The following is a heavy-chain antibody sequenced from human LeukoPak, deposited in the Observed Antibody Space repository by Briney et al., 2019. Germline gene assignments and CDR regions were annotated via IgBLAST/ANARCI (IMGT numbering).Heavy chain of an antibody. Sequence: GGSLRLSCEASGFTFDDYAMHWVRQAPGKGLEWVSLISGDGGSTHHADSVKGRFTISRDNSKNSLYLQMNSLRTEDTALYYCAKDMAYSSGWYGIDYWGQGTLATVSS. CDR3: AKDMAYSSGWYGIDY. D-gene: IGHD6-19*01. V-gene: IGHV3-43*02. CDR2: ISGDGGST. CDR1: GFTFDDYA. J-gene: IGHJ4*02.